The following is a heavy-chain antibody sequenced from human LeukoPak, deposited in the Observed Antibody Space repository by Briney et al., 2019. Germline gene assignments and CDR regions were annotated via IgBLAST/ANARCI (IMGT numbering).Heavy chain of an antibody. V-gene: IGHV4-30-4*01. CDR3: ARVGGDYASSVGDY. CDR2: IYYSGST. CDR1: GGSISSGDYY. Sequence: SETLSLTCTVSGGSISSGDYYWSWIRQPPGKGLEWIGYIYYSGSTYYNPSLKSRVTISVDTSKNQFSLKLSSVTAADTAVYYCARVGGDYASSVGDYWGQGTLVTVSS. J-gene: IGHJ4*02. D-gene: IGHD4-17*01.